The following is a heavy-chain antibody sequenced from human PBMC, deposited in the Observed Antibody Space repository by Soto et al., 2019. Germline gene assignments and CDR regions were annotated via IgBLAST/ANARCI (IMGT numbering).Heavy chain of an antibody. J-gene: IGHJ4*02. CDR1: GFSLSAYG. Sequence: GGSMRLSCAASGFSLSAYGMHWVRQAPGKGLEWVALISYDGSNKYYADSVKGRFTISRDNSKNTLYLQMNSLRAEDTAVYFCAKAYYDFWSGVYWGEGSLVTGS. CDR3: AKAYYDFWSGVY. V-gene: IGHV3-30*18. CDR2: ISYDGSNK. D-gene: IGHD3-3*01.